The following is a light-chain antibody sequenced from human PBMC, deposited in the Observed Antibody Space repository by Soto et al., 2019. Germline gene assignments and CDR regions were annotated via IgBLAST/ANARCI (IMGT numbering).Light chain of an antibody. CDR3: LQRSNWPPT. V-gene: IGKV3-11*01. CDR2: DAS. Sequence: EIVLTQSPATLSLSPGERATLSCRASQSVSSYLAWYQQKPGQAPRLLIYDASNRATGIPARFSGSGSGTDFTLTSSSLEPEDFAVYYCLQRSNWPPTFGGGTKVEIK. CDR1: QSVSSY. J-gene: IGKJ4*01.